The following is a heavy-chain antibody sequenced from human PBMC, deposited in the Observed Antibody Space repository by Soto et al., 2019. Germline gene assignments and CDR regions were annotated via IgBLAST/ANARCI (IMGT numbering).Heavy chain of an antibody. CDR3: ARDSNRYYYDSSGYYYSD. Sequence: SETLSLTCTVSGGSISSGDYYWSWIRQPPGKGQEWIGYIYYSGSTYYNPSLKSRVTISVDTSKNQFSLKLSSVTAADTAVYYCARDSNRYYYDSSGYYYSDWGQGTLVTVSS. CDR1: GGSISSGDYY. D-gene: IGHD3-22*01. CDR2: IYYSGST. V-gene: IGHV4-30-4*01. J-gene: IGHJ4*02.